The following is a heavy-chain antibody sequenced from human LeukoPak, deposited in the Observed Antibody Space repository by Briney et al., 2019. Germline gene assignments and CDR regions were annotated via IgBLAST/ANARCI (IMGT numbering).Heavy chain of an antibody. V-gene: IGHV1-2*02. CDR1: GYTFTGYY. CDR3: ARARLGLDNWFDP. Sequence: ASVKVSCKASGYTFTGYYMHWVRQAPGQGLEWMGWINPNSGGTNYAQKLQGRVTMTTDTSTSTAYMELRSLRSDDTAVYYCARARLGLDNWFDPWGQGTLVTVSS. D-gene: IGHD7-27*01. J-gene: IGHJ5*02. CDR2: INPNSGGT.